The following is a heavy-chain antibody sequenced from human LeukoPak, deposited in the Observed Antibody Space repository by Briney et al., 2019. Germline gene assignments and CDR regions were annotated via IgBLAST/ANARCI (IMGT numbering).Heavy chain of an antibody. Sequence: SETLSLTCAVYGVSFSGYYWSWIRQPPGKGLEWIGEINHSGSTNYNPSLKRRVTISVDTSKNQFSLKLSSVTAADTAVYYCARTPAPITMVRGVRDAFDIWGQGTMVTVSS. J-gene: IGHJ3*02. CDR3: ARTPAPITMVRGVRDAFDI. V-gene: IGHV4-34*01. CDR1: GVSFSGYY. CDR2: INHSGST. D-gene: IGHD3-10*01.